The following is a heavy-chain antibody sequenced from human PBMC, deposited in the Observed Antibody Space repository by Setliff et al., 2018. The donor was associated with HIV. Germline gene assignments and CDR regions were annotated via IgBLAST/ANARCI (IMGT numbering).Heavy chain of an antibody. J-gene: IGHJ3*01. CDR2: IIPIFKSA. D-gene: IGHD5-12*01. CDR3: ARTSGDAYNYEGAFDV. Sequence: SVKVSCKVSGDTFNNYGLNWVRQAPGQGLEWMGGIIPIFKSADYAQKFQGRVTITTDESTSTAYMDLSSPKSEDTAIYYCARTSGDAYNYEGAFDVWGQGTLVTVSS. CDR1: GDTFNNYG. V-gene: IGHV1-69*05.